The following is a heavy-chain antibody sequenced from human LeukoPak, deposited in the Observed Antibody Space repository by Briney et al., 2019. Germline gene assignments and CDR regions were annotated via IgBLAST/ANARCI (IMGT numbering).Heavy chain of an antibody. CDR1: GFTFSSYG. D-gene: IGHD6-13*01. CDR2: IWSDGSHK. Sequence: PGRSLRLSCAASGFTFSSYGMHWIRQAPGKGLEWVAVIWSDGSHKYYADSMKGRFTISRDNSKNMVYLQMNSLRVEDTAGYYCASAAGAFDMWGQGTLVTVSS. J-gene: IGHJ3*02. CDR3: ASAAGAFDM. V-gene: IGHV3-33*01.